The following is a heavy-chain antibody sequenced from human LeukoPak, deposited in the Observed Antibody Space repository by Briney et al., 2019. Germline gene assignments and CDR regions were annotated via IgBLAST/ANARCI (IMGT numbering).Heavy chain of an antibody. V-gene: IGHV3-74*01. CDR2: IRSDASLT. J-gene: IGHJ3*02. D-gene: IGHD3-10*01. CDR3: AREVGVAFDI. Sequence: GESLKISCAASGFTFSSYWMHWVRQAPGKGLVWVSRIRSDASLTNYADSVKGRFTISRDNAKNTLYLQMDSLRAEDTALYFCAREVGVAFDIWGQGTMVTVSA. CDR1: GFTFSSYW.